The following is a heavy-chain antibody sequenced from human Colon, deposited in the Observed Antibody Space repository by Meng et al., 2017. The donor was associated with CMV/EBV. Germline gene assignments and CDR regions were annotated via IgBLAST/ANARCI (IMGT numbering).Heavy chain of an antibody. CDR1: GPSVSGCTYH. D-gene: IGHD3-10*01. CDR2: IYDGRTT. Sequence: QVQLQQSGPGLMKPSDTLSLTCAASGPSVSGCTYHWGWIRQPPGKELEWIGYIYDGRTTIYNPSLKSRVTISVAASKNQFSLEMRSVTTADTAVYYCAKSRSSPPGVVDYWGQGTLVTVSS. V-gene: IGHV4-61*01. J-gene: IGHJ4*02. CDR3: AKSRSSPPGVVDY.